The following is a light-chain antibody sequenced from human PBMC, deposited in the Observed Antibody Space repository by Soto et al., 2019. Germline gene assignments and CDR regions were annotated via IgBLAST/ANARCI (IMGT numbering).Light chain of an antibody. V-gene: IGKV3D-20*02. CDR2: DTS. CDR3: QPYNNWPLT. CDR1: QSLSSSY. Sequence: DIVLTQSPGTLSLSPGERATLSCRASQSLSSSYLAWYQQKPGQSPRLLMYDTSSRAAGTPDRFSGSGSGTDFTLTISSLEPEDFAIYYCQPYNNWPLTFGGGTKVESK. J-gene: IGKJ4*01.